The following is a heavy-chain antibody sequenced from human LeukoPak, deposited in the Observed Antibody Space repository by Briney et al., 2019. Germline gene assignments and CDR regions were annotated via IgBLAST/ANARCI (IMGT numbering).Heavy chain of an antibody. CDR2: ISGSGGST. D-gene: IGHD4-17*01. Sequence: PGGSLRLSCAASGFTVSSNYMSWVRQAPGKGLEWVSAISGSGGSTYYADSVKGRFTISRDNSKNTLYLQMNSLRAEDTAVYYCAKDKRRAYGDFDYWGQGTLVTVSS. V-gene: IGHV3-23*01. J-gene: IGHJ4*02. CDR1: GFTVSSNY. CDR3: AKDKRRAYGDFDY.